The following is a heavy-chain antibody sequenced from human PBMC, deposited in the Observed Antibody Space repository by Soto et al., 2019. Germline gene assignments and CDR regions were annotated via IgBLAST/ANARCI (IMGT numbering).Heavy chain of an antibody. Sequence: QVQLVQSGAEVKKPGSSVKVSCKASGCTFSSYAISWVRQAPGQGLEWMGGIIPIFGTANYAQKFQGRVTITADEYTSTAYMELSRLRSEDTAVYYCARAIYGDYVWSVAYDYWGQGPLVTVSS. J-gene: IGHJ4*02. D-gene: IGHD4-17*01. CDR1: GCTFSSYA. V-gene: IGHV1-69*01. CDR2: IIPIFGTA. CDR3: ARAIYGDYVWSVAYDY.